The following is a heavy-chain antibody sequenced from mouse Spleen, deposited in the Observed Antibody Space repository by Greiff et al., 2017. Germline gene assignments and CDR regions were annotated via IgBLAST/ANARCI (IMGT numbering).Heavy chain of an antibody. V-gene: IGHV1-55*01. CDR3: ARWKTTAPGDY. J-gene: IGHJ4*01. Sequence: QVQLQQPGAELVKPGVSVKMSCKASGYTFTSYWITWVKQRPGQGLEWIGDIYPGSGSTNYNEKFKSKATLTVDTSSSTAYMQLSSLTSEDSAVYYCARWKTTAPGDYWGQGTSVTVSS. D-gene: IGHD1-2*01. CDR2: IYPGSGST. CDR1: GYTFTSYW.